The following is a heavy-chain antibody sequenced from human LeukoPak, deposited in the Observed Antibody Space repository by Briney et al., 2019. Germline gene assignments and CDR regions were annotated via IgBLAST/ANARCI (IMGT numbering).Heavy chain of an antibody. Sequence: SETLSLTCTVSGGSISSYYWSWIRQPPGKGLEWIGYIYYSGSTNYNPSLKSRVTISVDTSKNQFSLKLSSVTAADTAVYYCARTGPSVAATEYWGQGTLVTVSS. D-gene: IGHD6-19*01. CDR3: ARTGPSVAATEY. V-gene: IGHV4-59*01. CDR2: IYYSGST. J-gene: IGHJ4*02. CDR1: GGSISSYY.